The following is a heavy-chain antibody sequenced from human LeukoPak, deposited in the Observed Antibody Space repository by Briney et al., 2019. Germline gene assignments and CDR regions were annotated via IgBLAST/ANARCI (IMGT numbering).Heavy chain of an antibody. D-gene: IGHD1-26*01. Sequence: SVKVSCKASGITFTSSAVQWVRQARGQRLEWIGWIVVGSGNTNYAQKFQERVTITRDMSTSTAYMELSSLRSEDTAVYYCAAELYPVGATTLAFDIWGQGTMVTVSS. CDR3: AAELYPVGATTLAFDI. V-gene: IGHV1-58*01. J-gene: IGHJ3*02. CDR2: IVVGSGNT. CDR1: GITFTSSA.